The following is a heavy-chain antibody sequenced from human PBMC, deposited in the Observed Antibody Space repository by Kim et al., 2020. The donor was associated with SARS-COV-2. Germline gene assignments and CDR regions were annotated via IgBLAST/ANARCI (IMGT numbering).Heavy chain of an antibody. D-gene: IGHD3-22*01. CDR1: GFTFGDYA. J-gene: IGHJ4*02. CDR2: IRSKAYGGTT. Sequence: GGSLRLSCTASGFTFGDYAMSWFRQAPGKGLEWVGFIRSKAYGGTTEYAASVKGRFTISRDDSKSIAYLQMNSLKTEDTAVYYCTRDRSDYYETYYFDYWGQGTLVTVSS. V-gene: IGHV3-49*03. CDR3: TRDRSDYYETYYFDY.